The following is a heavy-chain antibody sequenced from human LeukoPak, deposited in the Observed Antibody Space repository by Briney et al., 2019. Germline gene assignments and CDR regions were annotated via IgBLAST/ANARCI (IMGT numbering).Heavy chain of an antibody. J-gene: IGHJ4*02. CDR1: GYTFTSYG. CDR2: ISAYNGNT. CDR3: ARENNYYDSSGTSFDY. V-gene: IGHV1-18*01. Sequence: ASVKVSCKASGYTFTSYGISWVRQAPGQGLEWMGWISAYNGNTNYAQKLQGRVTMTTDTSTSTAYMELRSLRSDDTAVYYCARENNYYDSSGTSFDYWGQGTLATVSS. D-gene: IGHD3-22*01.